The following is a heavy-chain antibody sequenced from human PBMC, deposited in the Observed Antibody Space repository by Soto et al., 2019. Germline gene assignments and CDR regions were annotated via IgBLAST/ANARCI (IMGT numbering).Heavy chain of an antibody. V-gene: IGHV1-18*01. J-gene: IGHJ6*02. CDR3: ARAELRIAAAGTHYYYGMDV. CDR2: ISAYNGNT. Sequence: QVQLVQSGAEVKKPGASVKVSCKASGYTFTSYGISWVRQAPGQGLEWMGWISAYNGNTNYAQKLQGRVTMTTDTSTSTAYMELRSLRSDDTAVYYCARAELRIAAAGTHYYYGMDVWGQGTTVTVSS. D-gene: IGHD6-13*01. CDR1: GYTFTSYG.